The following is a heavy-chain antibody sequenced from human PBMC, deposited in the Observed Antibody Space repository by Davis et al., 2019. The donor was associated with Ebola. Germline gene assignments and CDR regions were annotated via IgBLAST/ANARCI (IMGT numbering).Heavy chain of an antibody. CDR3: ARDRPLDFFFGDYYGMDV. D-gene: IGHD3-16*01. Sequence: GESLKISCAASGFTFSSYGMHWVRQAPGKGLEWVSVIYSGGSTYYADSAKGRFTISRDNAKNSLYLQMNSLRAEDTAVYYCARDRPLDFFFGDYYGMDVWGQGTTVTVSS. CDR1: GFTFSSYG. J-gene: IGHJ6*02. CDR2: IYSGGST. V-gene: IGHV3-NL1*01.